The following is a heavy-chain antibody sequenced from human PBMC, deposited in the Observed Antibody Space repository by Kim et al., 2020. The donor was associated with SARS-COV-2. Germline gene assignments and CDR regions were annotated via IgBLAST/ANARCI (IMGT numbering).Heavy chain of an antibody. J-gene: IGHJ5*02. V-gene: IGHV3-11*05. D-gene: IGHD6-13*01. Sequence: AGSVKGRFTISRDNAKNALYLQMNGLRAEDTAVYYCARVSSGSSSWYWFDPWGQGTLVTVSS. CDR3: ARVSSGSSSWYWFDP.